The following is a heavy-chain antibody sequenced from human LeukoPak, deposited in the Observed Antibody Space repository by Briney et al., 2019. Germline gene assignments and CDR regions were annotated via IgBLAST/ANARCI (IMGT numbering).Heavy chain of an antibody. CDR2: ISYSGST. J-gene: IGHJ4*02. CDR3: ARLRGDSPLYYFDY. Sequence: SETLSLTCTVSGGSISSYYWNWIRQPPGKGLEWMGYISYSGSTNYNPSLKSRVTISVDTSKNRFSLKLSSVTAADTAMYYCARLRGDSPLYYFDYWGQGTLVTVSS. V-gene: IGHV4-59*08. D-gene: IGHD3-16*01. CDR1: GGSISSYY.